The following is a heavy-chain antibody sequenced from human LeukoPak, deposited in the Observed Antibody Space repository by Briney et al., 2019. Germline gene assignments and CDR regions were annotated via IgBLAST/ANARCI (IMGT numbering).Heavy chain of an antibody. V-gene: IGHV1-18*01. D-gene: IGHD3-22*01. J-gene: IGHJ4*02. CDR2: ISAYNGNT. Sequence: ASVKVSCKASGYTFTSYGIGWVRQAPGQGLEWMGWISAYNGNTNYAQKLQGRVTMTADTSTSTAYMELRSLRSDDTAVYYCARASDYYESDYWGQGTLVTVSS. CDR3: ARASDYYESDY. CDR1: GYTFTSYG.